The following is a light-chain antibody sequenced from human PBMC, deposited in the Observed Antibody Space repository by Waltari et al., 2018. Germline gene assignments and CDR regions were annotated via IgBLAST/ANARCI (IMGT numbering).Light chain of an antibody. CDR3: CSYAGASTHVV. J-gene: IGLJ2*01. CDR1: SECCGNYNL. CDR2: EVT. V-gene: IGLV2-23*02. Sequence: QSALTQPASVSGPPGPSITISCPGTSECCGNYNLLSWYQQHPGKAPKLMIYEVTKRPSGVSNRFSGSKSGNTASLTISGLQAEDESDYYCCSYAGASTHVVFGGGTKVTVL.